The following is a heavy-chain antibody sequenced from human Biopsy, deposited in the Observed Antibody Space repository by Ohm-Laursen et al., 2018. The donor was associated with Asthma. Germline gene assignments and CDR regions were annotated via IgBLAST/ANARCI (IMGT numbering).Heavy chain of an antibody. CDR1: GFVFRSHA. J-gene: IGHJ4*02. Sequence: SLRLSCAASGFVFRSHAMYWVRQAPGKGLEWVAVISYDGSSIYYADSVKGRLTISRDNSKNTLSLQMNSLTAEDTAVYYCAREGVAGTHIEDWGQGTLVTVSS. V-gene: IGHV3-30-3*01. D-gene: IGHD6-19*01. CDR2: ISYDGSSI. CDR3: AREGVAGTHIED.